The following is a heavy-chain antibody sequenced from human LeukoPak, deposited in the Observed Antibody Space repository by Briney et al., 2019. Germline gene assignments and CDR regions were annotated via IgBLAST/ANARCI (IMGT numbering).Heavy chain of an antibody. CDR1: GGSISSYY. D-gene: IGHD6-13*01. Sequence: PSETLSLTCTVSGGSISSYYWSWIRQPPGKGLAGIGNIYYSGSTNYNPSLKSRVTISVDTSKNQFSLKLSSVTAADTAVYYCAGDRYSSSWYFYWGQGTLVTVSS. J-gene: IGHJ4*02. CDR2: IYYSGST. CDR3: AGDRYSSSWYFY. V-gene: IGHV4-59*01.